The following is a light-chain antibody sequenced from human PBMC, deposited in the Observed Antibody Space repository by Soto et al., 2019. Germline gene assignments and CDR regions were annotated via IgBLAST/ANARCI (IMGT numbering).Light chain of an antibody. CDR2: GAS. Sequence: EIVLTQSPGTLSLSPGERATLSCRASQSVSSSYLAWYKQQPGQAPRLLIYGASSRATGIPDRFSGSGSGTDFALTIRRLEPEDFAVYYCQQYGSSQTFGQGTKVDIK. CDR1: QSVSSSY. V-gene: IGKV3-20*01. CDR3: QQYGSSQT. J-gene: IGKJ1*01.